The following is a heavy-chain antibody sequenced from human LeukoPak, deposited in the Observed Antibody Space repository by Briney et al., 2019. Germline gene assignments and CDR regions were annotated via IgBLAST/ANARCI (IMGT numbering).Heavy chain of an antibody. Sequence: SETLSLICAVYGASFSGYYWSWIRQPPGKGLEWIGEINHIGSTNYNPSLKSRVTISVDTSKNQFSLKLNSVTAADTAVYYCARAPADDYVWGSYRSCFDYWGQGTLVTVPS. CDR1: GASFSGYY. CDR2: INHIGST. J-gene: IGHJ4*02. D-gene: IGHD3-16*02. V-gene: IGHV4-34*01. CDR3: ARAPADDYVWGSYRSCFDY.